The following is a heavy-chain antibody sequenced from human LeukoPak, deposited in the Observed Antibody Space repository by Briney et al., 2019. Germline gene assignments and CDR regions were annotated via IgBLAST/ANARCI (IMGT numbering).Heavy chain of an antibody. CDR2: INPNSGGT. D-gene: IGHD3-10*01. J-gene: IGHJ4*02. V-gene: IGHV1-2*02. Sequence: ASVKVSCKASGYTFTGYYMHWVREAPGQELEWMGWINPNSGGTNYAQKFQGRVTMTRDTSISTAYMELSRLRSDDTAVYYCARGPNYYGSGSYEGGCFDYWGQGTLVTVSS. CDR3: ARGPNYYGSGSYEGGCFDY. CDR1: GYTFTGYY.